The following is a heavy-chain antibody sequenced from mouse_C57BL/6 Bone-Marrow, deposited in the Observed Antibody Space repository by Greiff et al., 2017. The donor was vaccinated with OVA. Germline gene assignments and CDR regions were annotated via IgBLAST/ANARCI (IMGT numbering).Heavy chain of an antibody. CDR2: SRNKANDYTT. V-gene: IGHV7-1*01. J-gene: IGHJ4*01. Sequence: EVMLVESGGGLVQSGRSLRLSCATSGFTFSDFYMEWVRQAPGKGLEWIAASRNKANDYTTEYSASVKGRFIVSRDTSQSILYLQMNALRAEDTAIYYCARDADEDYAMDDWGQGTSVTVSS. CDR1: GFTFSDFY. CDR3: ARDADEDYAMDD.